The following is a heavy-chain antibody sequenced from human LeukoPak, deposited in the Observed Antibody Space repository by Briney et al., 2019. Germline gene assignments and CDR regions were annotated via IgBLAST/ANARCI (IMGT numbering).Heavy chain of an antibody. V-gene: IGHV4-34*01. CDR1: GGSFSGYY. Sequence: PSETLSLTCALYGGSFSGYYWSWIRQPPRKGLEWDGEINHSGSTNYNPSLKSRVTISVDTSKNQFSLKLSSVTAADTAVYYCARGGGLSGAFDIWGQGTMVTVSS. D-gene: IGHD3-10*01. J-gene: IGHJ3*02. CDR2: INHSGST. CDR3: ARGGGLSGAFDI.